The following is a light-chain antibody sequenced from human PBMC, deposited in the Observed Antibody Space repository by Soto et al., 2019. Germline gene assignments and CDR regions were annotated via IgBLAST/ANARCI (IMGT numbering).Light chain of an antibody. CDR1: SSDVGGYNY. J-gene: IGLJ3*02. CDR3: NSYTSSSNLV. V-gene: IGLV2-14*01. CDR2: DVS. Sequence: QSALTQPASVSGSPGQSITISCTGTSSDVGGYNYVSWYKQHPGKAPKLLIYDVSNRPSVVSNRFSGSKSGNTASLTISGLQAEDEADYYCNSYTSSSNLVFGGGTKVTVL.